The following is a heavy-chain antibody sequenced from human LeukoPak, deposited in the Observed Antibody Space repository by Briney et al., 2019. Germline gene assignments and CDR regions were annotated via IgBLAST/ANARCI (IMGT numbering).Heavy chain of an antibody. J-gene: IGHJ4*02. V-gene: IGHV1-69*05. Sequence: ASVKVSCKASGGTFSSYAISWLRQAPGQGLEWMGRIIPIFGTANYAQKFQGRVTITTDESTSTAYMELSSLRSEDSAVYYCARFSGSLASFDYWGQRTLVTVSS. CDR2: IIPIFGTA. CDR3: ARFSGSLASFDY. D-gene: IGHD1-26*01. CDR1: GGTFSSYA.